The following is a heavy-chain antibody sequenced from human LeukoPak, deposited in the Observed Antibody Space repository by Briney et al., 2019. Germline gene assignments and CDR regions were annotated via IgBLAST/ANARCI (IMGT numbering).Heavy chain of an antibody. CDR2: IIPIFGTA. Sequence: SVKVSCKASGGTFSSYAISWVRQAPGQGLEWMGGIIPIFGTANYAQKFQGRVTITADESTSTAYMELSSLRSEDTAVYYCARGVLGGSGRYYDSVFDYWGQGTLVTVSS. CDR1: GGTFSSYA. J-gene: IGHJ4*02. V-gene: IGHV1-69*13. D-gene: IGHD3-10*01. CDR3: ARGVLGGSGRYYDSVFDY.